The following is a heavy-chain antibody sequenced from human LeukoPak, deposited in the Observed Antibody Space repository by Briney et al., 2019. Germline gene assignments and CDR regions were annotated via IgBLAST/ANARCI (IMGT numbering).Heavy chain of an antibody. V-gene: IGHV3-30*04. D-gene: IGHD5-12*01. CDR2: ISYDGTNE. CDR1: GFTFSRYA. J-gene: IGHJ4*02. Sequence: GGSLRLSCEASGFTFSRYAIHWVRQAPGKALEWVAVISYDGTNEYFADSVKGRFTISRSNSKNTVYLQMNSLRTEDTALYYCARDASSDYDLGRYYFDHWGQGTLVTVSS. CDR3: ARDASSDYDLGRYYFDH.